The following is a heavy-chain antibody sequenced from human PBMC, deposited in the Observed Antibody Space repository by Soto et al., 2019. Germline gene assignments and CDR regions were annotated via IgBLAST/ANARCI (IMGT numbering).Heavy chain of an antibody. CDR1: GFSLSKARMG. CDR3: ARALREGLPIYYFDS. J-gene: IGHJ4*02. D-gene: IGHD1-26*01. CDR2: IFWNDER. Sequence: GSGPTLVNPTETLTLTCSVSGFSLSKARMGVSWIRKPPGKALEWLAHIFWNDERSYNTSLKSRLTISRNTSKSQVVLTITNVDPVDTGTYFCARALREGLPIYYFDSWGQGTLVTVSS. V-gene: IGHV2-26*01.